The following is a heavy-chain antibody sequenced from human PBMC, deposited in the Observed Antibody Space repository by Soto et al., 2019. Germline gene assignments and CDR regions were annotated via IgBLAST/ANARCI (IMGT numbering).Heavy chain of an antibody. CDR1: GFTFSSHA. J-gene: IGHJ4*02. V-gene: IGHV3-30-3*01. D-gene: IGHD1-26*01. CDR2: ISSDGSNK. Sequence: QVKLVESRGGVVQPGRSLRLSCAVSGFTFSSHAMHWVRQAPGKGLEWVTLISSDGSNKYYADSVKGRFTTSRDNSKNTMYLQMNSLRVEDTAVYYCARDDEGGSDCDLGYWGQGALVTVSS. CDR3: ARDDEGGSDCDLGY.